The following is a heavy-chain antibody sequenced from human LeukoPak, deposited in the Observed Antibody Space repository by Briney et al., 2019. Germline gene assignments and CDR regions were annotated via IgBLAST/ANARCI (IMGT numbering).Heavy chain of an antibody. J-gene: IGHJ6*02. V-gene: IGHV3-11*06. CDR3: ARDAASYCSGGSCYHDYYYYGMDV. D-gene: IGHD2-15*01. CDR1: GFTFSDYY. Sequence: GGSLRLSCAASGFTFSDYYMSWIRQAPGKGLEWVSYISSSSYTNYADSVKGRFTISRDNAKNSLYLQMNSLRAEDTAVYYCARDAASYCSGGSCYHDYYYYGMDVWGQGTTVTVSS. CDR2: ISSSSYT.